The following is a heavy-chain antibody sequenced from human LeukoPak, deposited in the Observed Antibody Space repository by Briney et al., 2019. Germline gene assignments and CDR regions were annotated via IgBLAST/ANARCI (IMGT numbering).Heavy chain of an antibody. CDR2: INAGNGNT. D-gene: IGHD5-12*01. Sequence: GASVKDSCKASGYTFTSYAMHWVRQAPGQRLEWMGWINAGNGNTKYSQKFQGRVTVTRDTSASTAYMELSSLRSEDTAVYSCARGVATNRYYFDYWGQGTLVTVSS. CDR3: ARGVATNRYYFDY. J-gene: IGHJ4*02. CDR1: GYTFTSYA. V-gene: IGHV1-3*01.